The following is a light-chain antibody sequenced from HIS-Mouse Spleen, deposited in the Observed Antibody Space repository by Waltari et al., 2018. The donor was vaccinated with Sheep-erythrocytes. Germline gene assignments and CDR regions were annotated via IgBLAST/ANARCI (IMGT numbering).Light chain of an antibody. V-gene: IGKV4-1*01. CDR2: WAS. CDR1: QSVLYSSNNKNY. Sequence: DIVMTQSPDSLAVSLGERDTINCKSSQSVLYSSNNKNYLAWYQQKPGQPPKLPIYWASTRESVVPDRFSGSGSGTDFTLTISSLQPEDFATYYCQQSYSTPPTFGGGTKVEIK. J-gene: IGKJ4*01. CDR3: QQSYSTPPT.